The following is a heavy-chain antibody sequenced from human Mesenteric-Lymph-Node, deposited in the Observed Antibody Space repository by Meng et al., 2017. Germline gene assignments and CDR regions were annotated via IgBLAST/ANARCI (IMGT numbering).Heavy chain of an antibody. V-gene: IGHV4-61*01. D-gene: IGHD3-3*01. CDR2: IYYSGST. Sequence: SQTLSLTCAVSGGSISSSNWWSWIRQPPGKGLEWIGYIYYSGSTNYNPSLKSRVTISVDTSKNQFSLKLSSVTAADTAVYYCARERNYDFWSGYYNPYGMDVWGQGTTVTVSS. J-gene: IGHJ6*02. CDR1: GGSISSSNW. CDR3: ARERNYDFWSGYYNPYGMDV.